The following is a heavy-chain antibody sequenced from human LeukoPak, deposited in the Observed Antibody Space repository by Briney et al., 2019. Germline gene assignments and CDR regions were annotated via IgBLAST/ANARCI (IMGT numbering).Heavy chain of an antibody. J-gene: IGHJ6*03. CDR1: GYSISSGYY. D-gene: IGHD3-3*01. CDR3: ARHVSLDVRFLGYYYYMDV. V-gene: IGHV4-38-2*01. CDR2: IYHSGST. Sequence: PSETLSLTCAVSGYSISSGYYWGWIRQPPGKGLEWIGSIYHSGSTYYNPSLKSRVTISVDTSKNQFSLKLSSVTAADTAVYYCARHVSLDVRFLGYYYYMDVWGKGITVTVSS.